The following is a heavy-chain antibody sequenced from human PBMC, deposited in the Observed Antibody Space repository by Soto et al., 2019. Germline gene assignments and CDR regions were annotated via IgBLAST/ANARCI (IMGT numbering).Heavy chain of an antibody. Sequence: SETLSLTCTVSGGSISSSSYYWGWIRQPPGRGLEWIGSIYYSGSTYYNPSLKSRVTISVDTSKNQFSLKLSSVTAADTAVYYCARHLAVAARNGGFDYWGQGTLVTVSS. D-gene: IGHD6-19*01. CDR3: ARHLAVAARNGGFDY. J-gene: IGHJ4*02. CDR1: GGSISSSSYY. V-gene: IGHV4-39*01. CDR2: IYYSGST.